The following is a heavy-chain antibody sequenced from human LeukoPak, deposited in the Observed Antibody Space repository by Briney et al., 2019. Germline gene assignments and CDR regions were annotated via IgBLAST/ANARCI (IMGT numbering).Heavy chain of an antibody. CDR3: ARGGTEFDP. CDR1: GFTFSSYA. J-gene: IGHJ5*02. D-gene: IGHD3-16*01. CDR2: ISYDGSNK. Sequence: GGSLRLSCAASGFTFSSYAMHWVRQAPGKGLEWVAVISYDGSNKYYADSVKGRSTISRDNAKNSLYLQMNSLRAEDTAVYYCARGGTEFDPWGQGTLVTVSS. V-gene: IGHV3-30-3*01.